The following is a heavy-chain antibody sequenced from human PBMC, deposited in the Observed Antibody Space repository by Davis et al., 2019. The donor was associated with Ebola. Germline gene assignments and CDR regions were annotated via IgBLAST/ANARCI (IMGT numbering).Heavy chain of an antibody. CDR2: ISSSSSTI. J-gene: IGHJ6*02. CDR1: GFTFSSYS. Sequence: GESLKISCAASGFTFSSYSMNWVRQAPGKGLEWVSYISSSSSTIYYADSVKGRFTISRDNAKNSLYLQMNSLRAEDTAVYYCARAIFYYYYGMDVWGQGTTVTVSS. CDR3: ARAIFYYYYGMDV. D-gene: IGHD3-9*01. V-gene: IGHV3-48*04.